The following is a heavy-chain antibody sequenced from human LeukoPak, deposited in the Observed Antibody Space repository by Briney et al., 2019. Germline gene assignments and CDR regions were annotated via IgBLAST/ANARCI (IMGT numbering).Heavy chain of an antibody. CDR2: INPNSGGT. D-gene: IGHD1-26*01. V-gene: IGHV1-2*02. J-gene: IGHJ4*02. CDR1: GYTFTGYY. CDR3: ARDLIVGATFNPTADY. Sequence: ASVKVTCKASGYTFTGYYMHWVRQAPGQGLEWMGWINPNSGGTNYAQKFQGRVTMTRDTSISTAYMELSRLRSDDTAVYYCARDLIVGATFNPTADYWGQGTLVTVSS.